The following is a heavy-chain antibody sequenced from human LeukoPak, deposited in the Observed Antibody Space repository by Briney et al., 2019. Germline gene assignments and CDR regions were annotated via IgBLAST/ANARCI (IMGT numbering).Heavy chain of an antibody. CDR3: ARTGIAAADTDY. D-gene: IGHD6-13*01. J-gene: IGHJ4*02. CDR1: GYTFTGYY. V-gene: IGHV1-2*06. CDR2: INPYSGGT. Sequence: ASVKVSCKASGYTFTGYYIHWVRQAPGQGLEWMGRINPYSGGTNYAQKFQGRVTMTRDMSISTAYMDLSRLRSDDTAVYYCARTGIAAADTDYWGPGTLVTVSS.